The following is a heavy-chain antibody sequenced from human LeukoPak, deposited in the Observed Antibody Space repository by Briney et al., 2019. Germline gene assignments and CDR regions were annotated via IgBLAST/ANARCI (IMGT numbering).Heavy chain of an antibody. CDR3: AREGDWGPFDY. V-gene: IGHV3-48*01. CDR2: ISSSSSTI. D-gene: IGHD7-27*01. Sequence: GGSLRLSCVASGFTFSSFAMNWVRQAPGKGLEWVSYISSSSSTIYYADSVKGRFTISRDNAKNSLYLQMNSLRAEDTAVYYCAREGDWGPFDYWGQGTLVTVSS. CDR1: GFTFSSFA. J-gene: IGHJ4*02.